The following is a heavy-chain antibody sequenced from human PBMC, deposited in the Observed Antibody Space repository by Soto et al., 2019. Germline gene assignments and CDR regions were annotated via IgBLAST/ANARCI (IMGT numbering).Heavy chain of an antibody. D-gene: IGHD5-18*01. V-gene: IGHV3-21*01. CDR2: ISSSSSYI. CDR1: GFTFSSYS. J-gene: IGHJ4*02. Sequence: PGGSLTLARAASGFTFSSYSMNWVRQAPGKGLEWVSSISSSSSYIYYADSVKGRFTISRDNAKNSLYLQMNSLRAEDTAVYYCARDQPGYSYGYGLGYWGQGT. CDR3: ARDQPGYSYGYGLGY.